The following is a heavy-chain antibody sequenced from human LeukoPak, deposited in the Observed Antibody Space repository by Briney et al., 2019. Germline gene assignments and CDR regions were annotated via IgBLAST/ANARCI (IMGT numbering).Heavy chain of an antibody. CDR1: GSTLDDYA. CDR2: ISWNSVNI. J-gene: IGHJ4*02. D-gene: IGHD3-22*01. Sequence: GGSLRLSCAASGSTLDDYAMHWVRQAPGKGLEWVSGISWNSVNIGYADSVKGRFTISRDNAKNSLYLQMNSLRAEDMALYYCAKGTMIVVAVGDYFDYWGQGTLVTVSS. V-gene: IGHV3-9*03. CDR3: AKGTMIVVAVGDYFDY.